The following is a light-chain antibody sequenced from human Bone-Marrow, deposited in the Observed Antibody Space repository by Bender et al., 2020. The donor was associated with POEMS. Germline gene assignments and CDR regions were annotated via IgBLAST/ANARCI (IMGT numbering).Light chain of an antibody. CDR3: SSYADSNIWV. CDR1: SSDIGGSNL. V-gene: IGLV2-8*01. CDR2: EVD. Sequence: QSALTQPPSASGSPGQSVTISCTGTSSDIGGSNLVSWFQQHPDKAPKLIIYEVDQRPSGVPDRFSGSKSGNTASLTVSGLQAEDEADYHCSSYADSNIWVFGGGTKVTVL. J-gene: IGLJ3*02.